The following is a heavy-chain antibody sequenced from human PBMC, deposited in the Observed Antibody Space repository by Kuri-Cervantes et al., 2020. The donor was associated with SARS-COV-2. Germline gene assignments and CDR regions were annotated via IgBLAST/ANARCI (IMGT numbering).Heavy chain of an antibody. J-gene: IGHJ4*02. V-gene: IGHV3-23*01. D-gene: IGHD3-22*01. CDR3: AKMRSSGYYPDFDY. CDR1: GFPFSSYA. Sequence: GESLKIPCAAFGFPFSSYAMSWVRQAPGKGLEWVSAISGSGGSTYYADSVKGRFTISRDNSKNTLYLQMNSLRAEDTAVYYCAKMRSSGYYPDFDYWGQGTLVTVSS. CDR2: ISGSGGST.